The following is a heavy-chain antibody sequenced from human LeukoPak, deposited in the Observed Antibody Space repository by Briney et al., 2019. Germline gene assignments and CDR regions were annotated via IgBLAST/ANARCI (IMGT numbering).Heavy chain of an antibody. CDR1: GGSISSSSYY. J-gene: IGHJ3*02. CDR3: ARQCYDSSGYYWSDAFDI. V-gene: IGHV4-39*01. Sequence: PSETLSLTCTVSGGSISSSSYYWGWIRQPPGKGLEWIGSIYYSGSTYYNPSLKSRVTISVDTSKNQFSLKLSSVTAADTAVYYCARQCYDSSGYYWSDAFDIWGQGTLVTVSS. D-gene: IGHD3-22*01. CDR2: IYYSGST.